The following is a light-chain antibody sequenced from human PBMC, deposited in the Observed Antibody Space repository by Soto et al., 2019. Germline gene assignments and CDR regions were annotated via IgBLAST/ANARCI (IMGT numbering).Light chain of an antibody. CDR3: SSYTTNSIPVV. Sequence: QSALTQPASVSGSPGQSITISCTGTSGDIGGYNYVSWYQQHPGKAPKLLISEVSNRPSGVSHRFSGSKSGNTASLTISGIMTEDEADYYCSSYTTNSIPVVFGGGTXLTVL. CDR1: SGDIGGYNY. J-gene: IGLJ2*01. V-gene: IGLV2-14*01. CDR2: EVS.